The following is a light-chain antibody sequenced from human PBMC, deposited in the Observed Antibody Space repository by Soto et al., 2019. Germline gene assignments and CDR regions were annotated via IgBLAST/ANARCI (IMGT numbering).Light chain of an antibody. CDR2: KAS. CDR1: QSIGSW. J-gene: IGKJ1*01. CDR3: QQYDSYPKT. V-gene: IGKV1-5*03. Sequence: DIRMTQSPSTLSASVGDRVTITCRPSQSIGSWLAWYQQKPGEAPKLLIYKASSLERGVPSRFSGSGSGTEFTLTISSLQPDDFATYYCQQYDSYPKTFGQGTKVDIK.